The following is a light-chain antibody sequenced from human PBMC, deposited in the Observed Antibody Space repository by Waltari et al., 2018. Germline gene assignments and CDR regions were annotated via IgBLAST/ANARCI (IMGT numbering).Light chain of an antibody. CDR1: QSISSW. CDR2: KAS. Sequence: TLSASVGDRVTITCRASQSISSWLAWYQQKPGKAPKLLIYKASSLESGVPSRFSGSGSGTEFTLTISSLQPDDFATYYCQQYNSYSWTFGQGTKVEIK. J-gene: IGKJ1*01. CDR3: QQYNSYSWT. V-gene: IGKV1-5*03.